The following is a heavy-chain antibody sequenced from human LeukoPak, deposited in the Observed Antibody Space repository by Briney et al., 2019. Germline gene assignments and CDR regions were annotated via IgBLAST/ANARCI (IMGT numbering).Heavy chain of an antibody. CDR1: GFTVSSNY. V-gene: IGHV3-66*01. J-gene: IGHJ3*02. Sequence: GGSLRLSCAASGFTVSSNYMSWVRQAPGKGLEWVSVIYSGGSTYYADSVKGRFTISRDNSKNTLYLQMNSLRAEDTAVYYCARTGGSGSVDAFDIWGQGTMVTVSS. CDR3: ARTGGSGSVDAFDI. CDR2: IYSGGST. D-gene: IGHD3-10*01.